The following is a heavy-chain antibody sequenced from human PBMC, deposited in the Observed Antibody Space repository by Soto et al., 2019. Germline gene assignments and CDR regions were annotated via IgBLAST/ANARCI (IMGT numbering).Heavy chain of an antibody. J-gene: IGHJ4*02. Sequence: ASVKVSCKASGYTFTSNPMNWVRQAPGQRPEWMGVINVGNGNTRYSQKFQGRVTMTRDTSATTAYMELSSLRSEDTAVYCCARGGYFDSSNYLAYWGLGTLVTVSS. CDR2: INVGNGNT. CDR3: ARGGYFDSSNYLAY. V-gene: IGHV1-3*01. CDR1: GYTFTSNP. D-gene: IGHD3-22*01.